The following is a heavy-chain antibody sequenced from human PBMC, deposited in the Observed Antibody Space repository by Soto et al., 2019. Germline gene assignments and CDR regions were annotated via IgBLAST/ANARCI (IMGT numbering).Heavy chain of an antibody. J-gene: IGHJ4*02. CDR3: ARLEGLATISYYFDY. Sequence: QLQLQESGPGLVKPSETLSLTCSVSGDSINSDNYYWGWIRQPPGKGLEWIGSIYYRGNTYYNPSLKTRATISLDKSNGQFSLKLSSVTAADSAVYFCARLEGLATISYYFDYWGQGTLVTVSS. CDR1: GDSINSDNYY. V-gene: IGHV4-39*01. D-gene: IGHD3-9*01. CDR2: IYYRGNT.